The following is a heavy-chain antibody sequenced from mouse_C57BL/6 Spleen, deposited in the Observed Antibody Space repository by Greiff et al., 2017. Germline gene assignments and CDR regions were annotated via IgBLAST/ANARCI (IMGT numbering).Heavy chain of an antibody. Sequence: VQLQQPGAELVRPGSSVKLSCKASGYTFTSYWMHWVKQRPIQGLEWIGNIDPSDSETHYNQKFKDKATLTVDKSSSTAYMQLSSLTSEDSAVYYCARGFYDYGRPAWLAYWGQGTLVTVSA. CDR3: ARGFYDYGRPAWLAY. CDR2: IDPSDSET. D-gene: IGHD2-4*01. V-gene: IGHV1-52*01. CDR1: GYTFTSYW. J-gene: IGHJ3*01.